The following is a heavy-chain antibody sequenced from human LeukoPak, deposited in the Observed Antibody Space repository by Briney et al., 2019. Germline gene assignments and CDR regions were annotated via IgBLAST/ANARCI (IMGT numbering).Heavy chain of an antibody. CDR3: ATRKLGNDY. CDR1: GGSVSNYY. J-gene: IGHJ4*02. CDR2: IYYTET. Sequence: PSETLSLTCTVSGGSVSNYYLSWIRQSPGKGLEWIGYIYYTETSYNPYLKSRVTISADTSKNQFSLKLYSVTAADTAVYYCATRKLGNDYWGQGTLVTVSS. V-gene: IGHV4-59*02. D-gene: IGHD7-27*01.